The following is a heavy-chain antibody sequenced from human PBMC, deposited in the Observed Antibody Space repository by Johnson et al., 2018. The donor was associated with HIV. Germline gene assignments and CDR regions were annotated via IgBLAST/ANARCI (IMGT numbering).Heavy chain of an antibody. CDR1: GFTFSSYG. Sequence: EVQLVESGGGVVQPGRSLRLSCAASGFTFSSYGIHWVRQAPGKGLEWVSYISSSGSTIYYADSVKGRFTISRDNSKNTLYLQMNSLRAEDTAVYYCASGIAVAGTLLDAFDIWGQGTMVTVSS. D-gene: IGHD6-19*01. J-gene: IGHJ3*02. CDR2: ISSSGSTI. CDR3: ASGIAVAGTLLDAFDI. V-gene: IGHV3-48*01.